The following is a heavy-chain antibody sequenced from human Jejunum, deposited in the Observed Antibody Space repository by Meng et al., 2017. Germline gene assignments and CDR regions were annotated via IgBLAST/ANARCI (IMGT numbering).Heavy chain of an antibody. J-gene: IGHJ5*02. CDR3: ARDESRLLRS. CDR2: TYYRSKWYS. D-gene: IGHD3-22*01. V-gene: IGHV6-1*01. Sequence: QVQPQPSGPGLVKPSHTLSPTCAISGDSVSSNSAAWNGIRQSPSRGLEWLGRTYYRSKWYSDYAVSVKSRITINTDTSKNQLSLQLNSVTPEDTAVYYCARDESRLLRSWGQGTLVTVSS. CDR1: GDSVSSNSAA.